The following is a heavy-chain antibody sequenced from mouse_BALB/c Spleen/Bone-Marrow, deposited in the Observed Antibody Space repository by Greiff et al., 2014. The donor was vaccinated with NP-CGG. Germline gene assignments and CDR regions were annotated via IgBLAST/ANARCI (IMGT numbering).Heavy chain of an antibody. CDR2: IHPSDTET. D-gene: IGHD1-1*01. V-gene: IGHV1-61*01. Sequence: QVQLQQPGAELVRPGASVKLSCKASGYFFTSYWMNWVKQRPGHGLEWIGMIHPSDTETRLNQRFKDKATLTVDKSSSTAYMQLNSPTSEDSAVYYCARLEGNYGSTFAYWGQGTLVTVSA. CDR3: ARLEGNYGSTFAY. J-gene: IGHJ3*01. CDR1: GYFFTSYW.